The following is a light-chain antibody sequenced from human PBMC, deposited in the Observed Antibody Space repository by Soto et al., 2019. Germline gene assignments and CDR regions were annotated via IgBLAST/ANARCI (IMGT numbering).Light chain of an antibody. CDR1: QGISAS. J-gene: IGKJ4*01. CDR3: QQTNSFPLT. V-gene: IGKV1-12*01. CDR2: DAS. Sequence: DIQMTQSPSSVSASVGDRVTITCRASQGISASLVWYQQKPGKAPKLLIYDASTLQGGVPSRFSGSGSGTDFTLIISSLRPEDFATYYCQQTNSFPLTFGGGTKVEIK.